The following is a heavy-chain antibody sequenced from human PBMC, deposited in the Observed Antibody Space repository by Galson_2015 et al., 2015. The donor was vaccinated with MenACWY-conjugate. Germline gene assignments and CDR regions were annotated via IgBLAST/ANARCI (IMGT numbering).Heavy chain of an antibody. Sequence: SLRLSCAASGFTFSSSWTGWVRQAPGKGLDWVANIKQDGSGKYYVDSVKGRFIISRDNAQNSLFLQMDSLRAEDTAVYYCARAKEQWLSKTFDLWGQGTMVTVSS. CDR2: IKQDGSGK. D-gene: IGHD6-19*01. J-gene: IGHJ3*01. CDR1: GFTFSSSW. CDR3: ARAKEQWLSKTFDL. V-gene: IGHV3-7*01.